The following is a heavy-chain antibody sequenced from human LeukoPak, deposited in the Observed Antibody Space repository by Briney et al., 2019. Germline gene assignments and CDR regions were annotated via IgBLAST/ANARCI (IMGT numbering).Heavy chain of an antibody. D-gene: IGHD5-18*01. CDR3: AKRGAYSPPY. Sequence: PGGSLRLSCAASGFTFSSYEMNWVRQAPGKGLEWVSYISSSGTTTFYADSVKGRFTISRDNAKNSLYLQMNSLRAEDTAVYYCAKRGAYSPPYWGQGTLVTVSS. V-gene: IGHV3-48*03. CDR1: GFTFSSYE. J-gene: IGHJ4*02. CDR2: ISSSGTTT.